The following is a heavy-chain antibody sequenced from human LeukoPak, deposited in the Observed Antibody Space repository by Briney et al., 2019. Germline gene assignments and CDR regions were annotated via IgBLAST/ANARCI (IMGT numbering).Heavy chain of an antibody. Sequence: SETLSLTCTVSGGSISSYYWSWIRQPPGKGLEWIGYIYYSGSTNYNPSLKSRVTISVDTSKNQFSLKLSSVTAADTAVYYCAGRSGTIVENYYYYYMDVWGKGTTVTVSS. D-gene: IGHD2-21*01. V-gene: IGHV4-59*08. CDR1: GGSISSYY. CDR3: AGRSGTIVENYYYYYMDV. J-gene: IGHJ6*03. CDR2: IYYSGST.